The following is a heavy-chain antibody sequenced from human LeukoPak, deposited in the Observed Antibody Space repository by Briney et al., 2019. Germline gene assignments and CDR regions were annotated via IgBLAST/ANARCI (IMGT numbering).Heavy chain of an antibody. CDR1: GGSFSGYY. Sequence: SETLSLTCAVYGGSFSGYYWSWIRQPPGKGLEWIGEINHSGSTNYNPSLKSRVTISVDTSKNQFSLKLSSVTAADTAVYYCATTYYYGSGSHYSVDYWGQGTLVTVSS. V-gene: IGHV4-34*01. CDR3: ATTYYYGSGSHYSVDY. CDR2: INHSGST. D-gene: IGHD3-10*01. J-gene: IGHJ4*02.